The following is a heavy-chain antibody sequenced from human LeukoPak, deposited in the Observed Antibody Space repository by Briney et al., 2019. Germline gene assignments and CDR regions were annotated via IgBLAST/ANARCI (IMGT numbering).Heavy chain of an antibody. CDR3: ARGYSPTLRTTVNDY. Sequence: GASVKVSCKASGYTFNSHDINWVRQATGQGLEWMGWMNPYSGNTGYAQKFQGRVTMTRDTSINTAYLEFYSLRSEDTAVYYCARGYSPTLRTTVNDYWGQGTLVTVSS. V-gene: IGHV1-8*01. J-gene: IGHJ4*02. CDR1: GYTFNSHD. D-gene: IGHD1-1*01. CDR2: MNPYSGNT.